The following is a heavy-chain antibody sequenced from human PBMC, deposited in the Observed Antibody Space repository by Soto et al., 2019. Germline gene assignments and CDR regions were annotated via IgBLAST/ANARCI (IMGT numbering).Heavy chain of an antibody. V-gene: IGHV4-30-4*01. CDR1: GGSISSGDYY. D-gene: IGHD5-12*01. J-gene: IGHJ5*02. Sequence: QVQLQESGPGLVKPSQTLSLTCTVSGGSISSGDYYWSWIRQPPGKGLEWIGYIYYSGSTYYNPSLKSRVTISVDTSKNQFPLKLSSVTAADAAVYYCARYSGYEGLRFDPWGQGTLVTVSS. CDR2: IYYSGST. CDR3: ARYSGYEGLRFDP.